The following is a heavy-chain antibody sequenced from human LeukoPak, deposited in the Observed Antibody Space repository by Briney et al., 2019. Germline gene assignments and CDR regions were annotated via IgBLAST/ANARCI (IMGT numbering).Heavy chain of an antibody. CDR1: GFTFSSYA. J-gene: IGHJ4*02. V-gene: IGHV3-30*04. Sequence: AGGSLRLSCAASGFTFSSYAMDWVRQAPGKGLEWVAVISYDGSNQHKADSVRGRFTISRDNSKNTLYLQMNSLRAKDTAVYYCARDLHGRYSYGYRHWGQGTLVTVSS. D-gene: IGHD5-18*01. CDR2: ISYDGSNQ. CDR3: ARDLHGRYSYGYRH.